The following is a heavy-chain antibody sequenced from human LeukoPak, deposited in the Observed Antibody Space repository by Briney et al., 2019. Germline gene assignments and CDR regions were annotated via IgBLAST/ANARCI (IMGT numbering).Heavy chain of an antibody. CDR3: ARVIVFRGYMDV. Sequence: GGSLRLSCAASGFTFSSYEMHWVRQAPGKGLEWVSSISSSSSYIYYADSVKGRFTISRDNAKNSLYLQMNSLRAEDTAVYYCARVIVFRGYMDVWGQGTTVTVSS. D-gene: IGHD1-26*01. J-gene: IGHJ6*03. CDR2: ISSSSSYI. V-gene: IGHV3-21*01. CDR1: GFTFSSYE.